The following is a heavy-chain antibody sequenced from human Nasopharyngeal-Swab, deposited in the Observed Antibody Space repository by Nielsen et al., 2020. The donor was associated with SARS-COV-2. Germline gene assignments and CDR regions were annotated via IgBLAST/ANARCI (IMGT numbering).Heavy chain of an antibody. CDR3: ARGFVGAYYDSNLDV. V-gene: IGHV4-31*02. J-gene: IGHJ6*04. D-gene: IGHD3-22*01. CDR2: IYYSGST. Sequence: PGKGLEWIGYIYYSGSTYYNPSLKSRVTISVDTSKNQFSLKLSSVTAADTAVYYCARGFVGAYYDSNLDVWGKGTMVTVSS.